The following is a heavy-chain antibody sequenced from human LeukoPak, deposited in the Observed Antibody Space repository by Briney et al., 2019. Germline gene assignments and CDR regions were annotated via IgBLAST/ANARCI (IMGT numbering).Heavy chain of an antibody. D-gene: IGHD6-19*01. CDR2: ISSSSSTI. Sequence: GGSLRLSCAASGFTFSSYSMNWVRQAPGKGLEWVSYISSSSSTIYYADSVKGRFTISRDNAKNSLYLQMNSLRAEDAAVYYCARGLAVAGTSGLRYWGQGTLVTVSS. V-gene: IGHV3-48*01. CDR3: ARGLAVAGTSGLRY. CDR1: GFTFSSYS. J-gene: IGHJ4*02.